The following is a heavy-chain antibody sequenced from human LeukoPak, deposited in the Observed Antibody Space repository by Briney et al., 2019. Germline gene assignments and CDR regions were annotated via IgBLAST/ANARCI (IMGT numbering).Heavy chain of an antibody. J-gene: IGHJ6*03. CDR2: INSDGSDT. Sequence: PGGSLRLSCAASGFTFSSYWMHWVRQAPGKGLVWVSRINSDGSDTTYADSVKGRFTISRDNAKNTLYLQMNSLRAEDSAVYYCTVRGYYNSWDYYYYMDAWGKGTTVTVSS. V-gene: IGHV3-74*01. D-gene: IGHD3-10*01. CDR3: TVRGYYNSWDYYYYMDA. CDR1: GFTFSSYW.